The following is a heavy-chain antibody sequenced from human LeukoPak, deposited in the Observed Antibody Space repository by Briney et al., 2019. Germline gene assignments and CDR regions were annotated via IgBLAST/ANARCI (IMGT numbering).Heavy chain of an antibody. CDR2: IIQDGSQK. D-gene: IGHD4-17*01. Sequence: PGGSRRLSCTASGFSFSTFWMSWVRQAPGKGLEWVANIIQDGSQKYYVDSVKGRFTISRDNAKNSLYLQMNSLRAEDTAVYYCARGKSYGDSEDYWGQGTLVAVSS. J-gene: IGHJ4*02. CDR3: ARGKSYGDSEDY. V-gene: IGHV3-7*05. CDR1: GFSFSTFW.